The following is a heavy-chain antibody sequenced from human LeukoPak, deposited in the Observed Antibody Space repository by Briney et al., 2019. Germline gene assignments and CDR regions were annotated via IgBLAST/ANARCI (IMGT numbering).Heavy chain of an antibody. CDR3: ARHLQQPVPEWFDP. D-gene: IGHD6-13*01. CDR1: GGSISSSSYY. Sequence: PSETLSLTCTVSGGSISSSSYYWGWIRQPPGKGLEWIGSIYYSGSTYYNPSLKSRVTISVDTSKNQFSLKLSSVTAADAAVYYCARHLQQPVPEWFDPLGPGNPGHRLL. V-gene: IGHV4-39*01. CDR2: IYYSGST. J-gene: IGHJ5*02.